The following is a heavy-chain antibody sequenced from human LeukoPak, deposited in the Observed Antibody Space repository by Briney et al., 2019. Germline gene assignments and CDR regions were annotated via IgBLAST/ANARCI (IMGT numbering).Heavy chain of an antibody. Sequence: PGGSLRLSCAASGFTFSSYSMNWVRQAPGKGLEWVSSISSGSSYIYYADSVTGRFTISRDNAKNSLYLQMNSLSAEDTAVYYCACTSGYDFSSYYYYYMDVWGKGTTVTVSS. CDR3: ACTSGYDFSSYYYYYMDV. J-gene: IGHJ6*03. V-gene: IGHV3-21*01. CDR1: GFTFSSYS. CDR2: ISSGSSYI. D-gene: IGHD5-12*01.